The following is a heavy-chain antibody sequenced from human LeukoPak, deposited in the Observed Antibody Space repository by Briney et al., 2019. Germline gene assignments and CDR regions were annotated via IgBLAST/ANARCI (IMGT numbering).Heavy chain of an antibody. J-gene: IGHJ5*02. V-gene: IGHV1-2*02. Sequence: GASVRVSCKASGYTFTGYYMHWVRQAPGQELEWMGWINPNSGGTNYAQKFQGRVTMTRDTSISTAYMELSRLRSDDTAVYYCARGVSSSWYNWFDPWGQGTLVTVSS. CDR3: ARGVSSSWYNWFDP. D-gene: IGHD6-13*01. CDR2: INPNSGGT. CDR1: GYTFTGYY.